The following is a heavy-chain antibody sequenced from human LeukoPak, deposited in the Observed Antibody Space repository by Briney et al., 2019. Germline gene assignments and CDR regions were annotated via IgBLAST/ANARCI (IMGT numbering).Heavy chain of an antibody. CDR1: GGIFSSYS. CDR2: IMPLFNTA. CDR3: ARVDRYHYYLDV. Sequence: ASVKVSCKASGGIFSSYSITWVRQAPGQGLEWMGGIMPLFNTANYAQQFQGRVTITTDESTSTAYMELSSLRFEDTAMYYCARVDRYHYYLDVWGKGPRSPSP. V-gene: IGHV1-69*05. J-gene: IGHJ6*03.